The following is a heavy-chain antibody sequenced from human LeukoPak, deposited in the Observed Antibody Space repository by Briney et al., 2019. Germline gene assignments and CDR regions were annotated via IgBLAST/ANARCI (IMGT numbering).Heavy chain of an antibody. CDR3: AKSPWGGAVGVTYYFDY. D-gene: IGHD1-26*01. CDR2: ISGSGGHT. CDR1: GFTFSNSA. V-gene: IGHV3-23*01. J-gene: IGHJ4*02. Sequence: GGSLRLSCAASGFTFSNSAMTWVRQAPGKGLEWVSTISGSGGHTYYADSVKGRFTISRDNSQNTLHLQMNSLRAEDTATYHCAKSPWGGAVGVTYYFDYWGQGTLVTVSS.